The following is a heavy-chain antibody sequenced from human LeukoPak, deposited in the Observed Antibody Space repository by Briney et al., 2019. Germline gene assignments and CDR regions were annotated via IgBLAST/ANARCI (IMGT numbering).Heavy chain of an antibody. V-gene: IGHV4-4*09. CDR1: GGSISSYY. J-gene: IGHJ5*02. CDR3: ARQSNYGGGHWFDP. D-gene: IGHD4-11*01. CDR2: IYTSGST. Sequence: PSETLSLTCTVSGGSISSYYWSWIRQPPGKGLEWIGYIYTSGSTNYNPSLKSRVTISVDTSKNQFSLKLSSVTAADTAVYYCARQSNYGGGHWFDPWGQGTLVTVSS.